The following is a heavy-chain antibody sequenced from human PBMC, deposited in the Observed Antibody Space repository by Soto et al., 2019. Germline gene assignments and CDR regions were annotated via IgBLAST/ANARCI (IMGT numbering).Heavy chain of an antibody. V-gene: IGHV1-18*01. J-gene: IGHJ4*02. CDR1: GYTFTNYG. Sequence: QVQLVQSGVEVKKPGASVRVSCKASGYTFTNYGITWVRQAPGQGLEWLGWISGYNGNTNYAQKFQGRVTMTTDTSTSTAYMDLTSLRYEDTAVYYCARGGRFAVADTDYWGQGTLLTVSS. CDR3: ARGGRFAVADTDY. CDR2: ISGYNGNT. D-gene: IGHD3-3*01.